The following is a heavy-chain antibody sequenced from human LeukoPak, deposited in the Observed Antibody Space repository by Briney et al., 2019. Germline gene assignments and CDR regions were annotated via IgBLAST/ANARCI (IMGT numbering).Heavy chain of an antibody. CDR3: ARQSPSQGTDY. CDR2: ISGGGT. CDR1: GLTFSSYG. Sequence: GGSLRLSCTASGLTFSSYGMSWVRRAPGKGLERVSAISGGGTYYADSVKGRFTISRDNSKNTLYLQMNSLRVEDTAVYYCARQSPSQGTDYWGQGTLVTVSS. J-gene: IGHJ4*02. V-gene: IGHV3-23*01.